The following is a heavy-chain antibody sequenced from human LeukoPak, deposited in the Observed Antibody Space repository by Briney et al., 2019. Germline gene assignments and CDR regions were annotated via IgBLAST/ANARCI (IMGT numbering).Heavy chain of an antibody. V-gene: IGHV3-11*01. CDR2: ISPTGSRI. CDR1: GFTFSNAW. J-gene: IGHJ4*02. Sequence: GGSLRLSCAASGFTFSNAWMNWVRQAPGKGLEWISYISPTGSRIYYTDSVKGRFTISRDNAKKSLILQMNSLRADDTAVYYCARDYAGDTSGLVLDYWGQGTLVTVSS. CDR3: ARDYAGDTSGLVLDY. D-gene: IGHD3-22*01.